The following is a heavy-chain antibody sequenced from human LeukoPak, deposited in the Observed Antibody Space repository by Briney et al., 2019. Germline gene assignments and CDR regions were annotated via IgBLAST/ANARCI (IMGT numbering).Heavy chain of an antibody. CDR1: GFTFSNAW. D-gene: IGHD3-9*01. CDR3: TTDHPYYDILTGYSYDY. J-gene: IGHJ4*02. Sequence: GGSLRLSCAASGFTFSNAWMSWVRQAPGKGLEWVGRIKSKTDGGTTDYAAPVKGRFTISRDDSKNTLYLQMNSLKTEDTAVYYRTTDHPYYDILTGYSYDYWGQGTLVTVSS. V-gene: IGHV3-15*01. CDR2: IKSKTDGGTT.